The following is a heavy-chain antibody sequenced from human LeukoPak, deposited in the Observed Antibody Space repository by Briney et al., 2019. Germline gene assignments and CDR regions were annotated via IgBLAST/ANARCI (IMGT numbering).Heavy chain of an antibody. CDR2: ISGSGGST. V-gene: IGHV3-23*01. Sequence: GGSLRLSCAASGFTFSSYAMTWVRQAPGKGLEWVSAISGSGGSTYYADSVKGRFTISRDNSKNTLYLQMNSLRAEDTAVYYCAKEGRFSAMVRGVNFDYWGQGTLVTVSS. CDR3: AKEGRFSAMVRGVNFDY. CDR1: GFTFSSYA. J-gene: IGHJ4*02. D-gene: IGHD3-10*01.